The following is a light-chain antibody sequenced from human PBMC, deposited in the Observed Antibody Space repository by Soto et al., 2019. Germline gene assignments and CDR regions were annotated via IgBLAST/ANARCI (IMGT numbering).Light chain of an antibody. Sequence: EIVLTQSPGTLSLSPGERATLSCRAGQSVSSSYLAWYQQKPGQAPRLLIYGASSRATGIPDRFSVSGSGTDFTLTISRLEPEDFAVYYCQHYGTSALFGPGTKVDIK. CDR1: QSVSSSY. V-gene: IGKV3-20*01. CDR3: QHYGTSAL. CDR2: GAS. J-gene: IGKJ3*01.